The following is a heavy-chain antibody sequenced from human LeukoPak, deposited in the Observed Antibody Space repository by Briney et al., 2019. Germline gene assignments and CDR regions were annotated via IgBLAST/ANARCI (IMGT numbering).Heavy chain of an antibody. Sequence: SETLSLTRTVSGGSISSHYWSWIRQPPGKGLEWIGYIYYSGSTNYNPSLKSRVTISVDTSKNQFSLKLSSVTAADTAVYYCARTRSRRRNDAFDIWGQGTMVTVSS. CDR3: ARTRSRRRNDAFDI. CDR1: GGSISSHY. V-gene: IGHV4-59*11. J-gene: IGHJ3*02. D-gene: IGHD2-2*01. CDR2: IYYSGST.